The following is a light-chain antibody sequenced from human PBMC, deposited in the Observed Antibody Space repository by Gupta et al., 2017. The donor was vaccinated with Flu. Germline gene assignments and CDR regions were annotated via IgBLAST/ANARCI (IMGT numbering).Light chain of an antibody. V-gene: IGLV2-11*01. J-gene: IGLJ1*01. CDR3: CSYAGTYSHV. CDR1: SSDVGGYNY. CDR2: DVS. Sequence: QSALTPPRSVSGSPGKSVTISCTGTSSDVGGYNYVSWYQQHPGKATQVMIYDVSKRPSVVPDRFSGSKSDNTASLTISGLQAEDEADYYCCSYAGTYSHVFGPGTKVTVL.